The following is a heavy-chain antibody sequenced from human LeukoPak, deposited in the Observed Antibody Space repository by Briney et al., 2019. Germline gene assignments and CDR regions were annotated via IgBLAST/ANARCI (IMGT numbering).Heavy chain of an antibody. V-gene: IGHV4-59*08. CDR2: IYYSGST. CDR1: GGSISSYY. CDR3: ARSGDSGPFDY. D-gene: IGHD5-12*01. Sequence: SETLSLTCTVSGGSISSYYWSWIRQPPGKGLEWIGYIYYSGSTNYNPSLKSRVTISVDTSKNQFSLKLSSVTAADTAVYYCARSGDSGPFDYWGQGTLVTVSS. J-gene: IGHJ4*02.